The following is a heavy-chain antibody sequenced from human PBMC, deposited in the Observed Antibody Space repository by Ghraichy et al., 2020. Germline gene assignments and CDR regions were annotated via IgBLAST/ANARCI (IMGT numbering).Heavy chain of an antibody. V-gene: IGHV2-5*01. D-gene: IGHD3-3*01. CDR3: AHAVEDLLTYYDFWSGYYPSYYFDY. CDR1: GFSLSTSGVG. CDR2: IYWNDDK. J-gene: IGHJ4*02. Sequence: SGPTLVKPTQTLTLTCTFSGFSLSTSGVGVGWIRQPPGKALEWLALIYWNDDKRYSPSLKSRLTITKDTSKNQVVLTMTNMDPVDTATYYCAHAVEDLLTYYDFWSGYYPSYYFDYWGQGTLVTVSS.